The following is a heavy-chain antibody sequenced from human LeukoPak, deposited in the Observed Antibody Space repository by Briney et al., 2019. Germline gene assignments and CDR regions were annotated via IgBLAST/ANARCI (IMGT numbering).Heavy chain of an antibody. CDR2: ITSSSTNI. CDR3: ARKRGYSYGYLDY. J-gene: IGHJ4*02. D-gene: IGHD5-18*01. V-gene: IGHV3-48*01. CDR1: GFTFSTYN. Sequence: GGSLRLSCAASGFTFSTYNMNWVRQAPGKGLEWVSHITSSSTNIYYADSVKGRFTISRDNAKNALYLQMNSLRAEDTAVYYCARKRGYSYGYLDYWGQGTLVTVSS.